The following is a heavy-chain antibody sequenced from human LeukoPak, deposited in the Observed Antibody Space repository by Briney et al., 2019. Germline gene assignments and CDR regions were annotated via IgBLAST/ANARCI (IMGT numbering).Heavy chain of an antibody. CDR2: IYHTGST. V-gene: IGHV4-59*02. CDR3: ASRNLGNDY. D-gene: IGHD7-27*01. Sequence: SETLSLTCTISGGSVSDYYWSWIRHSPGKGLEWIGYIYHTGSTSYSPSLKSRVTIPDTSLNQFSLKLSSVTAADTAVYYCASRNLGNDYWGWGTLVTV. CDR1: GGSVSDYY. J-gene: IGHJ4*02.